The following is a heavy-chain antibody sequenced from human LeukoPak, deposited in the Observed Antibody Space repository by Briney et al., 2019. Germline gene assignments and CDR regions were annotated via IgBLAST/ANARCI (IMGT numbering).Heavy chain of an antibody. CDR3: ARADDIVVVVAAPFDY. CDR2: ISSSSSYI. D-gene: IGHD2-15*01. CDR1: GFTFSSYS. Sequence: GGSLRLSCAASGFTFSSYSMNWVRQAPGKGLEWVSSISSSSSYIYYADSVKGRFTISRDNAKNSLYLQMNSLRAEDTAVYYCARADDIVVVVAAPFDYWGQGTLVTVSS. V-gene: IGHV3-21*01. J-gene: IGHJ4*02.